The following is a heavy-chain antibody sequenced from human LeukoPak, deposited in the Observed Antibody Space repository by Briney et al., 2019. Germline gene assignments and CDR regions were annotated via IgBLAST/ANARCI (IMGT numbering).Heavy chain of an antibody. CDR2: MNPNSGNT. D-gene: IGHD3-9*01. CDR3: ARGDYDILTGYYNYPPYYYGMDV. J-gene: IGHJ6*02. Sequence: ASVKVSCKASGYTFTSYDINWVRQAPGQGLEWMGWMNPNSGNTGYAQKFQGRVTMTRNTSISTAYMELSSLRSEDTAVYYCARGDYDILTGYYNYPPYYYGMDVWGQGTTVTVSS. CDR1: GYTFTSYD. V-gene: IGHV1-8*01.